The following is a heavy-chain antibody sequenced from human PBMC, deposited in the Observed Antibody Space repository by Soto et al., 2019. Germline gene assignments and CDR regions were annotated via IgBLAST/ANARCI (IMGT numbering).Heavy chain of an antibody. D-gene: IGHD2-2*01. CDR2: IIPIFGTA. CDR3: ATTSQLTVRGPWDY. Sequence: QVQLVQSGAEVKKSGSSVKVSCKASGGTFSSYAISWVRQAPGQGLEWMGGIIPIFGTANYAQKFQGRVTITADESTSTAYKELISLRSEDTAVYYCATTSQLTVRGPWDYWGQGTLVTVSS. J-gene: IGHJ4*02. V-gene: IGHV1-69*01. CDR1: GGTFSSYA.